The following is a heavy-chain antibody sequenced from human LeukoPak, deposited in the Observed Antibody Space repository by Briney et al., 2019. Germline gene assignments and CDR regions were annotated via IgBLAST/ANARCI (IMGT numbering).Heavy chain of an antibody. D-gene: IGHD3-22*01. CDR2: FDPEDAKT. Sequence: ASVKVSCKVSGYTLTELSMHWVRQAPGKGLEWMGGFDPEDAKTIYAQKFQGRVTMTEDTSTDTAYMELSSLRSEDTAVYYCATDLYLYDNSGENAGWFDPWGQGTLVTVSS. V-gene: IGHV1-24*01. CDR3: ATDLYLYDNSGENAGWFDP. CDR1: GYTLTELS. J-gene: IGHJ5*02.